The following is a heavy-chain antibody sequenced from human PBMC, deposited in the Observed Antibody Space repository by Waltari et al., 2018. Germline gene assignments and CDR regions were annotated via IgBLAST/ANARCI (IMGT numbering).Heavy chain of an antibody. V-gene: IGHV3-23*03. J-gene: IGHJ3*02. Sequence: EVQLLESGGGLVQPGGSLRLSCAASGFTFSSYAMSWVRQAPGKGREGVSVIYSGGSTYYADSVKGRFTISRDNSKNTLYLQMNSLRAEDTAVYYCAKKGSSRRAGDAFDIWGQGTMVTVSS. CDR3: AKKGSSRRAGDAFDI. D-gene: IGHD6-13*01. CDR2: IYSGGST. CDR1: GFTFSSYA.